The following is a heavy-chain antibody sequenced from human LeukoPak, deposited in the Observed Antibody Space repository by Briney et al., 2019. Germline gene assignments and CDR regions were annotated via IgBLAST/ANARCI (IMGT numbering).Heavy chain of an antibody. V-gene: IGHV3-11*01. CDR1: GFTFSDYY. CDR3: ARANRDPIYYYYYMDV. CDR2: ISSSGSTI. J-gene: IGHJ6*03. Sequence: NPGGSLRLSCAASGFTFSDYYMSWIRQAPGKGLEWVSYISSSGSTIYYADSVKGRFTISRDNAKNSLYLQMNSLRAEDTAVYYCARANRDPIYYYYYMDVWGKGTTVTISS. D-gene: IGHD1-14*01.